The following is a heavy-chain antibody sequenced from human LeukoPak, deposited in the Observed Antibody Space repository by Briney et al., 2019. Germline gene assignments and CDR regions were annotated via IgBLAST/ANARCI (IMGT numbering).Heavy chain of an antibody. D-gene: IGHD3-3*01. CDR2: ISSSGSTI. J-gene: IGHJ5*02. V-gene: IGHV3-48*03. CDR3: ARDLRFLERSITS. CDR1: GFTFSSYE. Sequence: GGSLRLSCAASGFTFSSYEMIGVRQAPGKGLEWVSYISSSGSTIYYADSVKGRFTISRDNAKNSLYLQMNSLRAEDTAVYYCARDLRFLERSITSWGQGTLVTVSS.